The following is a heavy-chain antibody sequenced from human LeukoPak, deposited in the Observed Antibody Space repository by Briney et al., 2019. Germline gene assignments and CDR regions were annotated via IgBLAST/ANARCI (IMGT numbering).Heavy chain of an antibody. CDR2: ISRSSSYI. D-gene: IGHD5-18*01. CDR3: ARDGDTTMVGGYHYYMDV. J-gene: IGHJ6*03. Sequence: GGSLRLSCAASGFIFSGYIMNWVRQAPGKGLEWVSAISRSSSYIYYADSAKGRFTISRDNAKNSLYLQMNSLRAEDTAVYYCARDGDTTMVGGYHYYMDVWGKGTTVTVSS. CDR1: GFIFSGYI. V-gene: IGHV3-21*01.